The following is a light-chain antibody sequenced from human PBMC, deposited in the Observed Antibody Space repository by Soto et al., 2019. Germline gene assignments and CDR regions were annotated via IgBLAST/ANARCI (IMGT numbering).Light chain of an antibody. CDR2: EDS. J-gene: IGLJ3*02. V-gene: IGLV2-23*01. CDR1: SSDVGSYNL. CDR3: CSYAGSSTWV. Sequence: QSALTQPASVSGSPGQSITISCSGTSSDVGSYNLVSWYQQHPGKAPKLIIYEDSKRPSGVSNRFSGSKSGNTASLTISGLQAEDEADYYCCSYAGSSTWVFGGGTQLTVL.